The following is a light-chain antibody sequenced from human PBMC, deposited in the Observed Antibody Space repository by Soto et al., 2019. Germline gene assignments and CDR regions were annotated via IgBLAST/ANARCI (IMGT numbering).Light chain of an antibody. J-gene: IGLJ2*01. CDR2: EVT. Sequence: QSALTQPASVSGSPGQSITISCTGTNSDVGGFNYVSWYQQHPDKAPKLIIFEVTDRPSGVSNRFSGSKSGNTASLTISGLQSEDEAEYYCCSYTSRSTLVFGGGTQVNVL. CDR3: CSYTSRSTLV. CDR1: NSDVGGFNY. V-gene: IGLV2-14*01.